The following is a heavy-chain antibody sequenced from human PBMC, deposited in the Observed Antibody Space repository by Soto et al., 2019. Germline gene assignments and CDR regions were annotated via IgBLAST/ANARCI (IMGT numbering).Heavy chain of an antibody. V-gene: IGHV3-23*01. CDR2: ITVGGENT. CDR1: GFTFSTFA. J-gene: IGHJ4*02. CDR3: ARRRPISLARAFDY. Sequence: VQLLESGGDLVHPGGSLRLSCAASGFTFSTFAMNWVRQAPGKGLEWVSTITVGGENTFYADSVKGRFTISRDNSNNTLSLLFNSLIVEDTARYGCARRRPISLARAFDYWGQGTLVTVSS. D-gene: IGHD1-20*01.